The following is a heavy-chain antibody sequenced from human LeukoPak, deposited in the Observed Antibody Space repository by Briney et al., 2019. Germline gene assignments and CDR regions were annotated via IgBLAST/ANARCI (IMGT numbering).Heavy chain of an antibody. Sequence: GGSLRLSCAASGFTVSSNYMSWVRQAPGKGLVWVSHINSDGSTTTYADSVRGRFTISRDNAKNTLYLQMNSLRAEDTAVYYCARAPNVGTPDYWGQGTLVTVSS. V-gene: IGHV3-74*03. CDR1: GFTVSSNY. CDR3: ARAPNVGTPDY. CDR2: INSDGSTT. D-gene: IGHD7-27*01. J-gene: IGHJ4*02.